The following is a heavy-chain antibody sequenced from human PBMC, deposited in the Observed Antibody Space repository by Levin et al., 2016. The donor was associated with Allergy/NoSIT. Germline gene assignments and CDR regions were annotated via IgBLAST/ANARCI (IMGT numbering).Heavy chain of an antibody. J-gene: IGHJ6*02. CDR2: IIPIFGTA. D-gene: IGHD4-23*01. CDR3: ARDPLGHDYGGNSGYYYYYGMDV. V-gene: IGHV1-69*01. Sequence: WVRQAPGQGLEWMGGIIPIFGTANYAQKFQGRVTITADESTSTAYMELSSLRSEDTAVYYCARDPLGHDYGGNSGYYYYYGMDVWGQGTTVTVSS.